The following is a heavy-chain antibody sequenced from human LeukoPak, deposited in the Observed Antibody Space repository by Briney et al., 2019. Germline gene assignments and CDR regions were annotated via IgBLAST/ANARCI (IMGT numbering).Heavy chain of an antibody. D-gene: IGHD7-27*01. CDR3: ARDHNWGFDY. V-gene: IGHV3-48*04. Sequence: PGRSLRLSCEASGFTFSTYSMSWVRQAPGKGLEWVSYISNDDIFYADSVEGRFTISRDNAKSSVYLQMNSLRADDTAVYYCARDHNWGFDYWGRGTLVSVSS. CDR2: ISNDDI. J-gene: IGHJ4*02. CDR1: GFTFSTYS.